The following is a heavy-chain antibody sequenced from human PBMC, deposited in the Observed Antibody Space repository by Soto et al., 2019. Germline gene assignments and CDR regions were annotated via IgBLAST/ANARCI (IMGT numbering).Heavy chain of an antibody. CDR3: AMPYYYDSSGYYYY. Sequence: GESLKISCKGSGYSLTSYWISWVRQMPGKGLEWMGRIDPSDSYTNYSPSFQGHVTISADKSISTAYLQWSSLKASDTAMYYCAMPYYYDSSGYYYYWGQGTLVTVSS. V-gene: IGHV5-10-1*01. CDR2: IDPSDSYT. J-gene: IGHJ4*02. D-gene: IGHD3-22*01. CDR1: GYSLTSYW.